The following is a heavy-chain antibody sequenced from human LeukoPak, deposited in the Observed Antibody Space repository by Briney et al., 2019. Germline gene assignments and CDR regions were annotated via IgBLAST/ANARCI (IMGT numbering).Heavy chain of an antibody. CDR3: ARGPLGSSSDY. Sequence: SETLSLTCAVYGGSFSGYYWSWIRQPPGKGLGWIGEINHSGSTNYNPSLKSRVTISVDTSKNQFSLKLSSVTAADTAVYYCARGPLGSSSDYWGQGTLVTVSS. V-gene: IGHV4-34*01. CDR1: GGSFSGYY. J-gene: IGHJ4*02. CDR2: INHSGST. D-gene: IGHD6-6*01.